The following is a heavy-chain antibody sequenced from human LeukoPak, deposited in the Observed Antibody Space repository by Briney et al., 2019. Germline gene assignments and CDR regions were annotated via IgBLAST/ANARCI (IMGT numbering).Heavy chain of an antibody. J-gene: IGHJ6*03. CDR2: IYSGSRT. CDR3: ARVYYGSGSLYYYYHYMDV. V-gene: IGHV3-23*03. Sequence: PGGSLRLSCAASGFTFSSYGMSWVRQPPGKGLEWVSVIYSGSRTFYADSVKGRFTISRDNSKNTLHLQMNSLRAEDTAVYYCARVYYGSGSLYYYYHYMDVWGKGTTVTISS. CDR1: GFTFSSYG. D-gene: IGHD3-10*01.